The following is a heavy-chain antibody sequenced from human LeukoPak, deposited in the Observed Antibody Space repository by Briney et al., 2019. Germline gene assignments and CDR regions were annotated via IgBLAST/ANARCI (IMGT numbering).Heavy chain of an antibody. CDR3: ARGSHGSGESEYFQR. D-gene: IGHD3-10*01. V-gene: IGHV4-34*01. CDR1: GGSFSGYY. CDR2: INHSGST. J-gene: IGHJ1*01. Sequence: SETLSLTCAVYGGSFSGYYWSWIRQPPGKGLEWIGEINHSGSTNYNPSLKSRVTISVDTSKDQFSLKLSSVTAADTAVYYCARGSHGSGESEYFQRWGQGTLVTVSS.